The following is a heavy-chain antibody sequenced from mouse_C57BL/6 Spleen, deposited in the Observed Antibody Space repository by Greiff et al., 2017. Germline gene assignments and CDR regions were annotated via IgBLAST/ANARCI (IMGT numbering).Heavy chain of an antibody. V-gene: IGHV5-17*01. CDR2: ISSGSSTI. Sequence: EVKLVESGGGLVKPGGSLKLSCAASGFTFSDYGMHWVRQAPEKGLEWVAYISSGSSTINYADKVKGRFTISRDNANSTLFLQMTSLRSEDTAMYYCARPLYYGSNDAIDYWGKGTSVTVSS. CDR3: ARPLYYGSNDAIDY. J-gene: IGHJ4*01. D-gene: IGHD1-1*01. CDR1: GFTFSDYG.